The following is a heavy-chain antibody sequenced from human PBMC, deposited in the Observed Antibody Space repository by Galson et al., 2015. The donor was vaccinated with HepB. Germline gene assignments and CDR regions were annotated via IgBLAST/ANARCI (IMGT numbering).Heavy chain of an antibody. CDR2: IYPGDSDT. D-gene: IGHD4-17*01. CDR1: GYSFASYW. V-gene: IGHV5-51*01. Sequence: QSGAEVKKPGESLKISCEGSGYSFASYWIGWVRQMPGKGLEWMGIIYPGDSDTRYSPSFQGQVTFSADKSISTAYLQWNSLKASDTAMYYCARPGSYGATFIDYWGQGTLVTVSS. CDR3: ARPGSYGATFIDY. J-gene: IGHJ4*02.